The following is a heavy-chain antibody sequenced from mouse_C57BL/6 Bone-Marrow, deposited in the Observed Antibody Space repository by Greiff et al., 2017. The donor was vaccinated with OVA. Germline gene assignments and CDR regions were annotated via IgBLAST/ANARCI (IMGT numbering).Heavy chain of an antibody. CDR3: TTEGGTSYWYFDV. V-gene: IGHV14-1*01. CDR2: IDPEDGDT. CDR1: GFNIEDYY. D-gene: IGHD4-1*01. J-gene: IGHJ1*03. Sequence: VQLQQSGAELVRPGASVKLSCTASGFNIEDYYMHWVKQRPEQGLAWIGRIDPEDGDTEYAPKFQGKATMTADTSSNTAYLQLSSLTSEDTAVYYCTTEGGTSYWYFDVWGTGTTVTVSS.